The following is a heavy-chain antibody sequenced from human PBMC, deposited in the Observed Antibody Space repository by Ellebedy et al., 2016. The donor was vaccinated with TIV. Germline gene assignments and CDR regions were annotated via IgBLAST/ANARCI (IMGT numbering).Heavy chain of an antibody. D-gene: IGHD1-14*01. CDR2: ISGSDGST. CDR1: GFTFSSYA. CDR3: EKAGDHSYFDL. V-gene: IGHV3-23*01. Sequence: GESLKISXAASGFTFSSYAMSWVRQAPGKGLEWVSAISGSDGSTYYADSVKGRFTISRDNSKNTLFLQMNSLRVEDTAMYYCEKAGDHSYFDLWGRGTLVTVSS. J-gene: IGHJ2*01.